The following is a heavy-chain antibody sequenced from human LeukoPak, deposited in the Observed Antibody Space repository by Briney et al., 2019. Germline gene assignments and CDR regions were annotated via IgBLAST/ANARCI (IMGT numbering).Heavy chain of an antibody. D-gene: IGHD4-17*01. Sequence: GGSLRLSCAASGFTFSNAWMSWVRQAPGKGLEWVGRIKIKTDGGTTDYAAPVKGRFTISRDDSKNTLYLQMNSLKTEDTAVYYCTTAHGDLDFDYWGQGTLVTVSS. CDR1: GFTFSNAW. CDR3: TTAHGDLDFDY. V-gene: IGHV3-15*01. CDR2: IKIKTDGGTT. J-gene: IGHJ4*02.